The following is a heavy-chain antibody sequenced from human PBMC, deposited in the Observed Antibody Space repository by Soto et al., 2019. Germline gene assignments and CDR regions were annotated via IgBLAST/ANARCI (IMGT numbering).Heavy chain of an antibody. CDR1: GFTFSSYG. CDR3: AREKAPSYYGMDV. V-gene: IGHV3-33*01. Sequence: GGSLRLSCAASGFTFSSYGMHWVRQAPGKGLEWVAVIWYDGSNKYYADSVKGRFTISRDNSKNTLYLQMNSLRAEDTAVYYCAREKAPSYYGMDVWGQGTTVTVSS. J-gene: IGHJ6*02. CDR2: IWYDGSNK.